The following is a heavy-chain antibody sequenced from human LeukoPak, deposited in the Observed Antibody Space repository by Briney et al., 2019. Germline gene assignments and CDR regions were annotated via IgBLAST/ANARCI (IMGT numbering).Heavy chain of an antibody. V-gene: IGHV3-7*01. D-gene: IGHD3-3*01. CDR1: GFTFSSHW. Sequence: GGSLRLSCAASGFTFSSHWMSWVRQAPGKGLEWVANIKQDGSEQYYVDSVKGRFTISRDNAKNSLYLQMNSLRAEDTAVYYCARDVRADFWSGYPNHAFDIWGQGTLVTVSS. CDR2: IKQDGSEQ. CDR3: ARDVRADFWSGYPNHAFDI. J-gene: IGHJ3*02.